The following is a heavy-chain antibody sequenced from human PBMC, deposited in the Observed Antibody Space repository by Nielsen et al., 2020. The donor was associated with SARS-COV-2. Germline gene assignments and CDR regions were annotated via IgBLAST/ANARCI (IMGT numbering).Heavy chain of an antibody. CDR1: GFTFSSYA. J-gene: IGHJ4*02. CDR3: ATDPGRRDGYNW. CDR2: ISGSGGST. V-gene: IGHV3-23*01. Sequence: GESLKISCAASGFTFSSYAMSWVRQAPGKGLEWVSAISGSGGSTYYADSVKGRFTISRDNSKNTLYLQMNSLRSEDTAVYYCATDPGRRDGYNWWGQGTLVTVSS. D-gene: IGHD5-24*01.